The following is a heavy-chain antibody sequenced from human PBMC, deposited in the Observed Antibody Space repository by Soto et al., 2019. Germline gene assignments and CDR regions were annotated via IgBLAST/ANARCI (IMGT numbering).Heavy chain of an antibody. CDR2: IIPMFGTT. CDR3: ARGEGDLTSRAAISSVP. Sequence: SVKVYCKASGGTLNSFNTYTISWVRQAPGQGLAWMGGIIPMFGTTNYAQKFQGRVIITADTSTSTAYMELSSLRSEDTAVYYCARGEGDLTSRAAISSVPWGQR. D-gene: IGHD3-16*01. CDR1: GGTLNSFNTYT. V-gene: IGHV1-69*06. J-gene: IGHJ5*02.